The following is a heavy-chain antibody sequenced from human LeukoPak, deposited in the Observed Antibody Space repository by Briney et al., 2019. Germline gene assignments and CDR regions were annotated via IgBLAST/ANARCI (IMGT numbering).Heavy chain of an antibody. CDR1: GFTFSSYA. Sequence: LRLSCAASGFTFSSYAMTWVRQPPGKGLEWIGYIYYSGSTYYTPSLQSRVTISVDTSKNQFSLKLSSVTAADTAVYYCARCDYGDYRRWFDPWGQGTLVTVSS. J-gene: IGHJ5*02. CDR3: ARCDYGDYRRWFDP. D-gene: IGHD4-17*01. V-gene: IGHV4-30-4*08. CDR2: IYYSGST.